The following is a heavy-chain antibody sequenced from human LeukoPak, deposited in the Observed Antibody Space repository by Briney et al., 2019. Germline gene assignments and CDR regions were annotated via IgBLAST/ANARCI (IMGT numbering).Heavy chain of an antibody. CDR1: GGSISSGGYY. CDR2: IYYSGST. V-gene: IGHV4-31*03. CDR3: ARHQHIAVADRGGYWYPMDV. D-gene: IGHD6-19*01. J-gene: IGHJ6*02. Sequence: KPSETLSLTCTVSGGSISSGGYYWSWIRQHPGKGLEWIGYIYYSGSTYYNPSLKSRVTISVDTSKNQFSLKLSSVTAADTAMYYCARHQHIAVADRGGYWYPMDVWGQGTTVTVSS.